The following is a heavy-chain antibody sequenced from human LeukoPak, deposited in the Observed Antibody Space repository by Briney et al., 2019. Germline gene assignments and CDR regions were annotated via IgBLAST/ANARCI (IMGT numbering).Heavy chain of an antibody. CDR2: INHSGST. V-gene: IGHV4-39*07. Sequence: SETLSLTCTVSGVSISSSNSYWGWIRQPPGKGLEWIGEINHSGSTNYNPSLKSRVTISVDTSKNQFSLKLSSVTAADTAVYYCARGMGSGENYWGQGTLVTVSS. J-gene: IGHJ4*02. CDR3: ARGMGSGENY. D-gene: IGHD3-10*01. CDR1: GVSISSSNSY.